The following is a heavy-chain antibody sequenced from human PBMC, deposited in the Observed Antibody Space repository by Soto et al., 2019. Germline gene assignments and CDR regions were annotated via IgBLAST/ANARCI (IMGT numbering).Heavy chain of an antibody. J-gene: IGHJ6*02. D-gene: IGHD3-22*01. CDR2: IKSKTDGGTT. Sequence: PGGSLRLSCAASGFTFSNAWMNWVRQDPGKGLEWVGRIKSKTDGGTTDYAAPVKGRFTISRDDSKNTLYLQMNSLKTEDTAVYYCTTDPYDTYLYYYYYGMDVWGQGTTVTVSS. CDR1: GFTFSNAW. V-gene: IGHV3-15*07. CDR3: TTDPYDTYLYYYYYGMDV.